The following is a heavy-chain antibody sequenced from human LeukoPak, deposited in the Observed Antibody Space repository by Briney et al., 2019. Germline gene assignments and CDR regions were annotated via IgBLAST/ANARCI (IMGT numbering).Heavy chain of an antibody. J-gene: IGHJ4*02. CDR1: GFTFSNYG. CDR2: ILHEGRDK. D-gene: IGHD3-3*01. CDR3: TRARYDFWSGYVPLDY. V-gene: IGHV3-30*03. Sequence: GRSLRLSCAASGFTFSNYGLHWVRQAPGRGLEWVAVILHEGRDKYYADSVKGRFTISRDNSKNTLFLQMNSLRAEDTAVYYCTRARYDFWSGYVPLDYWGQGTLVTVSS.